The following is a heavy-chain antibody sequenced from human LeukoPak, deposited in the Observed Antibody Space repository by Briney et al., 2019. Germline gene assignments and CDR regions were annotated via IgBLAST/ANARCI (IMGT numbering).Heavy chain of an antibody. CDR2: INWNGGST. D-gene: IGHD3-22*01. CDR3: ARDYDSSGYYYFDY. CDR1: GFTFDDYG. J-gene: IGHJ4*02. Sequence: PGGSLRLSCAVSGFTFDDYGMSWVRQAPGKGLEWVSGINWNGGSTGYADSVKGRFTISRDNAKNSLYLQMNSLRAEDTALYYCARDYDSSGYYYFDYWGQGTLVTVSS. V-gene: IGHV3-20*04.